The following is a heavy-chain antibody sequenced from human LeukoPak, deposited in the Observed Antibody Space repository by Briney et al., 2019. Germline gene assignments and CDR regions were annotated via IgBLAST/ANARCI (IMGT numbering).Heavy chain of an antibody. V-gene: IGHV4-39*01. CDR1: GGSISSSSYY. CDR2: IYYSGST. J-gene: IGHJ4*02. CDR3: ARVEARFGYFDY. D-gene: IGHD3-10*01. Sequence: SETLSLTCTVSGGSISSSSYYWGWIRQPPGKGLEWIGSIYYSGSTYYNPSLKSRVTISVDTSKNQFSLKLSSVTAADTAVYYCARVEARFGYFDYWGQGTLVTVSS.